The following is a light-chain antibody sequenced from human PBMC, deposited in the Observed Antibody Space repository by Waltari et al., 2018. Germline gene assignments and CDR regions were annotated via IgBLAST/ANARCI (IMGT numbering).Light chain of an antibody. V-gene: IGKV3D-15*01. CDR2: GAS. J-gene: IGKJ1*01. CDR3: QQYNNWPPWT. CDR1: QNINSN. Sequence: KMMTQSPATLSVSPGEGATLSCRASQNINSNLAWYQQQPGQTPRLLIYGASTRAIGIPARFSGSGFGTEFTLTISSLQSEDFALYYCQQYNNWPPWTFGQGTKVEIK.